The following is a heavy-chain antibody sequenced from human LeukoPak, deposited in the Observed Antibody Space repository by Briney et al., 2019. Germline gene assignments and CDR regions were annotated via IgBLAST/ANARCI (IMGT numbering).Heavy chain of an antibody. CDR3: AKAVNLQQWLVLGGDY. CDR2: ISYDGSNK. D-gene: IGHD6-19*01. Sequence: GSLRLSCAASGFTFSSYGMHWVRQAPGKGLEWVAVISYDGSNKYYADSVKGRFTISRDNSKNTLYLQMNSLRAEDTAVYYCAKAVNLQQWLVLGGDYWGQGTLVTVSS. J-gene: IGHJ4*02. V-gene: IGHV3-30*18. CDR1: GFTFSSYG.